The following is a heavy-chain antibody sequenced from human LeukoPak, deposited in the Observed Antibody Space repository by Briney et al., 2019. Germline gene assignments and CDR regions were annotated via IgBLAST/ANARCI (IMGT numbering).Heavy chain of an antibody. CDR1: GGSFSGYY. CDR2: INHSGST. V-gene: IGHV4-34*01. D-gene: IGHD5-18*01. CDR3: ARGSGYSYGLDY. Sequence: KTSETLSLTCAVYGGSFSGYYWSWIRQPPGKGLEWIGEINHSGSTNYNPSLKSRVTISVDTSKNQFSLKLSSVTAADTAVYYCARGSGYSYGLDYWGQGTLVTVSS. J-gene: IGHJ4*02.